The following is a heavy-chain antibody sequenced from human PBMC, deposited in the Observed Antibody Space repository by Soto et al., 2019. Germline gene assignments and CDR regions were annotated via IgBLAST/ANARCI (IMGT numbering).Heavy chain of an antibody. CDR3: ARVHVGYYYDSSGYSWFDP. D-gene: IGHD3-22*01. CDR2: IYYSGRT. V-gene: IGHV4-59*01. J-gene: IGHJ5*02. Sequence: SETLSLTCTVSGGSISSYYWSWIRQPPGKGLEWIGYIYYSGRTNYNPALKSRVTMSVDTSKNQLSLKLSPVTAADTAVYYCARVHVGYYYDSSGYSWFDPWGKGTLVPVSS. CDR1: GGSISSYY.